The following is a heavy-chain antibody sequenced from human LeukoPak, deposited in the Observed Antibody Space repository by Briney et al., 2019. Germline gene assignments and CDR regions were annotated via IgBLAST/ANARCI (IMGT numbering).Heavy chain of an antibody. CDR1: GGSLSGYY. CDR2: IHSGGYT. J-gene: IGHJ5*02. CDR3: TQRQGPMSGSYDYFDP. Sequence: PSETLPLTCTVSGGSLSGYYWSWIRQPPGHGLEWIAYIHSGGYTNYNPSLRSRVTISVDTSKNQFSLEVSSLTAADTAIYYCTQRQGPMSGSYDYFDPWGQGILVTVSS. D-gene: IGHD1-26*01. V-gene: IGHV4-4*09.